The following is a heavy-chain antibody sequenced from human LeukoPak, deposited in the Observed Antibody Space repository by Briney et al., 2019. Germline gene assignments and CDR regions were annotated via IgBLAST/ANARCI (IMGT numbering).Heavy chain of an antibody. CDR3: ARLRYSDY. Sequence: GGSLRLSCAASGFTFSAHWMTWVRQAPGKGLEWVANIKEDGSEKNHGGSVKGRFTISRDNAKNSLYLQMNSLRGEDTAVYYCARLRYSDYWGQGTLVTVSS. CDR2: IKEDGSEK. J-gene: IGHJ4*02. D-gene: IGHD1-26*01. V-gene: IGHV3-7*01. CDR1: GFTFSAHW.